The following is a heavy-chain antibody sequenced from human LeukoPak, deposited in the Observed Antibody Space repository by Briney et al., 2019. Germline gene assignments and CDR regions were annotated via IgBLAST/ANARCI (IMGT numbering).Heavy chain of an antibody. CDR2: IFTSGIT. D-gene: IGHD3-10*01. CDR3: ARESSGNYYNPLGYMDV. CDR1: GGSISIYY. Sequence: SSETLSHTCTVSGGSISIYYWNWIRQPAGKGLEWIGRIFTSGITNYDPSLKSRVTVSVDTSKNQFSLNLRSVTAADTAVYYCARESSGNYYNPLGYMDVWGKGTTVTVSS. V-gene: IGHV4-4*07. J-gene: IGHJ6*03.